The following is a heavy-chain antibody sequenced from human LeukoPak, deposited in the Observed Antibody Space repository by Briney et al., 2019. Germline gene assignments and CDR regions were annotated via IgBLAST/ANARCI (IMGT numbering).Heavy chain of an antibody. V-gene: IGHV3-53*01. D-gene: IGHD6-13*01. Sequence: PGGSLRLSCAASGFTVSSNYMSWVRQAPGKGLEWVSVIYSGGSTYYADSVKGRFTISRDDSKNTLYLQMNSLRAEDTAVYYCANIGPPAAGTPDYFDYWGQGTLVTVSS. CDR3: ANIGPPAAGTPDYFDY. CDR1: GFTVSSNY. CDR2: IYSGGST. J-gene: IGHJ4*02.